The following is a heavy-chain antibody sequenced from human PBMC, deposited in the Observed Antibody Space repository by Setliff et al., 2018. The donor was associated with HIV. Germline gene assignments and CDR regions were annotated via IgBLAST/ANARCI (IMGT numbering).Heavy chain of an antibody. CDR3: TRGPGGTVPKPLEAFDV. J-gene: IGHJ3*01. Sequence: SETLSLTCSISGATIHYHYWSWIRQPPGKGLEWIGYVDYSGDTEYNPSLQSRATISRDPSKSQVSLNLNPATAADTAVYYCTRGPGGTVPKPLEAFDVWGRGAVVTVS. D-gene: IGHD1-7*01. CDR1: GATIHYHY. V-gene: IGHV4-59*11. CDR2: VDYSGDT.